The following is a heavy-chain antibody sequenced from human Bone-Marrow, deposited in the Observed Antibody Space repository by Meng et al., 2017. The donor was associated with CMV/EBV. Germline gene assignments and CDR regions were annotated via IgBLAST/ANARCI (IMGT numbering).Heavy chain of an antibody. V-gene: IGHV1-69*10. CDR3: AREPEYSGYGYAIDI. CDR2: IIPILGIA. D-gene: IGHD5-12*01. CDR1: GGTFSSYA. J-gene: IGHJ3*02. Sequence: SVKVSCKASGGTFSSYAISWVRQAPGQGLEWMGGIIPILGIANYAQKHQGRVTITADKSTSTAYMELSRLRSEDTAVYYCAREPEYSGYGYAIDIWGQGTMVTVSS.